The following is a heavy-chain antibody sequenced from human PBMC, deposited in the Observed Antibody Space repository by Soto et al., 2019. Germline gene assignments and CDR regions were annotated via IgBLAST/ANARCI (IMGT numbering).Heavy chain of an antibody. CDR2: ISTNGART. CDR3: VKPGYCSADDCHYFYYYGMDV. Sequence: PGGSLRLSCSASGFTLGDYTMTWVRQAPGKGLEYISSISTNGARTYYADSVKGRFSISRDNSKNTLYFQMSSLRAEDTAVYYCVKPGYCSADDCHYFYYYGMDVWGQGTTVTAP. J-gene: IGHJ6*02. CDR1: GFTLGDYT. D-gene: IGHD2-15*01. V-gene: IGHV3-64D*06.